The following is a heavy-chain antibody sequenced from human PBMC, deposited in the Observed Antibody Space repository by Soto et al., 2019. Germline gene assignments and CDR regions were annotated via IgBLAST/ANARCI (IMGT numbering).Heavy chain of an antibody. CDR3: AGRYCTNCVCYTNYYYYIDV. D-gene: IGHD2-8*01. V-gene: IGHV4-4*02. CDR1: GGSISSSNW. Sequence: SETLSLTCAVSGGSISSSNWWSWVRQPPGRGLEWIGEIYHSGSTNYNPSLKSRVTISVDKSKNQFSLKLSSVTAADTAVYYCAGRYCTNCVCYTNYYYYIDVWGKGTTVTVSS. J-gene: IGHJ6*03. CDR2: IYHSGST.